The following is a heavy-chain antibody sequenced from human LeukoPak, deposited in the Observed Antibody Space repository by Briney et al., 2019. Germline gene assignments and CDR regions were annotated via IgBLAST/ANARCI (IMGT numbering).Heavy chain of an antibody. CDR3: AGGILAALTEPYDSSGYSTPYLDGMDV. CDR1: GGSINSGDYY. CDR2: IYYSGGT. J-gene: IGHJ6*02. D-gene: IGHD3-22*01. V-gene: IGHV4-30-4*02. Sequence: PSETLSLTCTVSGGSINSGDYYWSWIRQPPGKGLEWIGYIYYSGGTYYNPSLKSRVTISVDTSKNQFSLNLNSVTAADTAVYYCAGGILAALTEPYDSSGYSTPYLDGMDVWGQGTTVTVSS.